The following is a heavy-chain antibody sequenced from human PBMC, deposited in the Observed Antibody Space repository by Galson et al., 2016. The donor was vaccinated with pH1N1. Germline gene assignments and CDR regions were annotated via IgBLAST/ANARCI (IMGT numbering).Heavy chain of an antibody. CDR3: ARRSAVAGVDY. V-gene: IGHV5-51*01. CDR1: GYSFSSHW. D-gene: IGHD6-19*01. CDR2: IYPGDSDT. Sequence: QSGAEVKKPGESLKISCQGSGYSFSSHWIGWVRQMPGKGLEWMGIIYPGDSDTKYSPSFQGQVTFSADKSSNTAYVQWNSLKTSGTAMYFCARRSAVAGVDYWGQGTLVTVSS. J-gene: IGHJ4*02.